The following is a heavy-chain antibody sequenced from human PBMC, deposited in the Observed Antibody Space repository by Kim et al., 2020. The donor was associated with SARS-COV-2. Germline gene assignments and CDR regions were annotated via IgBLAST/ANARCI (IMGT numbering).Heavy chain of an antibody. J-gene: IGHJ1*01. Sequence: GGSLRLSCAASGFTFSSFPIPWVRQAPGKGLEWLSVISSDGRTTYYADSVKGRFTISRDNSKNTHYLQMNSLRAEDTAIYYCARGWTGGSSSRSGYFQRWGQGALAGVSS. CDR3: ARGWTGGSSSRSGYFQR. CDR2: ISSDGRTT. CDR1: GFTFSSFP. D-gene: IGHD6-13*01. V-gene: IGHV3-30*04.